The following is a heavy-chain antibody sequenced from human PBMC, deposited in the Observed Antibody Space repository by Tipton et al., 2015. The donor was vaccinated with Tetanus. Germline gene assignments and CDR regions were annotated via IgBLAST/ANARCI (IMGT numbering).Heavy chain of an antibody. CDR3: ASRGYSGRRQIEDY. CDR1: GGSLRSGDYQ. J-gene: IGHJ4*02. Sequence: TLSLTCSVSGGSLRSGDYQWNWIRQPPGKGLEWLAYISPSGRTNSNYDLKSRITISQDKSKNQFSLRLTSVTAADTAVYYCASRGYSGRRQIEDYWGQGTLVTVPS. V-gene: IGHV4-61*08. CDR2: ISPSGRT. D-gene: IGHD5-12*01.